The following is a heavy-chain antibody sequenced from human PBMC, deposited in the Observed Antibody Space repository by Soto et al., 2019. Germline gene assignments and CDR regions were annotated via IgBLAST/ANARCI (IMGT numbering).Heavy chain of an antibody. Sequence: QITLKESGPTLVKPTQTLTLTCTFSGFSLSTSGVGVGWIRQPPGKALEWLALIYWDDDKRYSPSLKSRLTIPTDTSKNQVLLTMTNMDPVDTATYYCAHRRIMASWSFSDYWGQGTLVTVSS. CDR1: GFSLSTSGVG. D-gene: IGHD6-13*01. CDR2: IYWDDDK. J-gene: IGHJ4*02. V-gene: IGHV2-5*02. CDR3: AHRRIMASWSFSDY.